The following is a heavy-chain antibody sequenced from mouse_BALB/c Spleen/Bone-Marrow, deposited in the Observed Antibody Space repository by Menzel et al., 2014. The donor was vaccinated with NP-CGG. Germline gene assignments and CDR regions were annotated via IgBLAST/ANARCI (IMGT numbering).Heavy chain of an antibody. Sequence: EVPLQQSGAELVKPGASVTLSCTASGFNIKDTYMHWVKQRPEQGLEWIGRIDPANDNTKYDPKFQGKATITADTSSNTAYLQLSSLTSEDTAVYYCARYRLGTYFDYWGQGTTLTVSS. V-gene: IGHV14-3*02. J-gene: IGHJ2*01. D-gene: IGHD2-14*01. CDR3: ARYRLGTYFDY. CDR1: GFNIKDTY. CDR2: IDPANDNT.